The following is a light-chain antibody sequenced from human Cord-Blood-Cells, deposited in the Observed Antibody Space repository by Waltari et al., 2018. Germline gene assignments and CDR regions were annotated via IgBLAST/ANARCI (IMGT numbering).Light chain of an antibody. CDR1: SSDVGGYNY. V-gene: IGLV2-14*01. CDR2: DVS. Sequence: QSALTQPASVSGSPGQSITISCTGTSSDVGGYNYVSWYQQHPGKAPKLMIYDVSNRPYGVSNRFSGSQSGNTASLTISGLQAEDEADYYCSSYTSSSTLVFGTGTKVTVL. J-gene: IGLJ1*01. CDR3: SSYTSSSTLV.